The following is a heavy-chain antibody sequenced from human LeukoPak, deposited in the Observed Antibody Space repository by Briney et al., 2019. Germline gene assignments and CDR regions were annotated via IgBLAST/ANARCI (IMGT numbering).Heavy chain of an antibody. Sequence: GGSLRLSCAASGFTFSSYAMSWVRQAPGKGLEWVSAISGSGGSTYYADSVKGRFTISRDNSKNTLYLQMNSLRAEDTAVYYCATGIAVAGYGMDVWGQGTTVTVSS. D-gene: IGHD6-19*01. CDR1: GFTFSSYA. J-gene: IGHJ6*02. V-gene: IGHV3-23*01. CDR3: ATGIAVAGYGMDV. CDR2: ISGSGGST.